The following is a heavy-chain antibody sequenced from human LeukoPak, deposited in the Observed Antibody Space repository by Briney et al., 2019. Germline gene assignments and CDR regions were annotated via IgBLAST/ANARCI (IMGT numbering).Heavy chain of an antibody. D-gene: IGHD5-24*01. Sequence: PGGSLRLSCAASGFTLSSYGMHWVRQAPGKGLEWVAVISYDGSNKYYADSVKGRFTISRGNSKNTLYLQMNSLRAEDTAVYYCAKDLSAASRVEYYFDYWGQGTLVTVSS. V-gene: IGHV3-30*18. J-gene: IGHJ4*02. CDR1: GFTLSSYG. CDR2: ISYDGSNK. CDR3: AKDLSAASRVEYYFDY.